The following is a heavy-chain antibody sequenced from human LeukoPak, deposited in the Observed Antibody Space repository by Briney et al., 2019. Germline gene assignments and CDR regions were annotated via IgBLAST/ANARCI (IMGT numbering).Heavy chain of an antibody. CDR1: GYTFTSYG. V-gene: IGHV1-18*01. CDR2: ISAYNGNT. J-gene: IGHJ3*02. Sequence: GASVKVSCKASGYTFTSYGISWVRQAPGQGLEWMGWISAYNGNTNYAQKLQGRVTMTTDTSTSTAYMELRSLRSDDTAVYYCARDRIVATSDAFDIWGQGTMVTVSS. D-gene: IGHD5-12*01. CDR3: ARDRIVATSDAFDI.